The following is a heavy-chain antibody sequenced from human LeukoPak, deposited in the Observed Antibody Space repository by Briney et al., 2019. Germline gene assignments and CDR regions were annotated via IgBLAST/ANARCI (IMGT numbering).Heavy chain of an antibody. D-gene: IGHD3-3*01. CDR3: AKSLFGVVITRFDY. J-gene: IGHJ4*02. CDR2: ISGSGGST. V-gene: IGHV3-23*01. CDR1: GFTFTSYA. Sequence: GGSLTLSCAASGFTFTSYAMNWVRQAPGQGLEWVSGISGSGGSTYYADSVKGRFTISRDNSKNTLYLQMNSLRAEDTAVYYCAKSLFGVVITRFDYWGQGTLVTVSS.